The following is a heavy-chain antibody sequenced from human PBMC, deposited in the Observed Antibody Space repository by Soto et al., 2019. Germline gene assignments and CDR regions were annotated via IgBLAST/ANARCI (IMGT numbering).Heavy chain of an antibody. V-gene: IGHV3-48*01. CDR2: ISSSGSTI. Sequence: EVQLVESGGGLVQPGGSLRLYCAASGFTFSSYSMNWVRQAPGKGLEGVSYISSSGSTIYYADSVKGRFTISRDNAKNSPYLPMNRLRAEDTAVYYRARVPPHDYGDYYYYYMDVWGKGTTVTVSS. CDR3: ARVPPHDYGDYYYYYMDV. J-gene: IGHJ6*03. D-gene: IGHD4-17*01. CDR1: GFTFSSYS.